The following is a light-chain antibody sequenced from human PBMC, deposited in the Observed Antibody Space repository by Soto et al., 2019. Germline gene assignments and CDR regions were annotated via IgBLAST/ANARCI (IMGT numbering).Light chain of an antibody. CDR3: QQSYSTPFT. Sequence: DIQMTQSPSSLSASVGDRVTITCRASQSISTYLNGYQQKQGKAPNLLIYAASSLQSGVPSWLSGSGYGTDFTLTISSLQPEDFATYYCQQSYSTPFTVGPGTKVDSK. CDR1: QSISTY. CDR2: AAS. V-gene: IGKV1-39*01. J-gene: IGKJ3*01.